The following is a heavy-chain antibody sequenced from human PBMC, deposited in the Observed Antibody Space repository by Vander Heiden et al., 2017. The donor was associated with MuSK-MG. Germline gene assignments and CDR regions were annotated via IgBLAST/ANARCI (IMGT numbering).Heavy chain of an antibody. CDR1: GFTFSTSW. CDR2: IKSKTDGGTT. Sequence: EVQLVSSAGRLVKPGGSLRRSCAASGFTFSTSWMSWVREAPGNGLEGCGRIKSKTDGGTTDDASSLKGRCTISRDDVKNTPYRQIQRLKSDETAVYCCTTGAQVTPAFDIRGQG. V-gene: IGHV3-15*01. J-gene: IGHJ3*02. CDR3: TTGAQVTPAFDI.